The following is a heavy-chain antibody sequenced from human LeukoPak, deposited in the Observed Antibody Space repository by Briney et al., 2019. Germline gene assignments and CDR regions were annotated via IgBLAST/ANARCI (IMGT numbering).Heavy chain of an antibody. J-gene: IGHJ5*02. D-gene: IGHD2-21*02. CDR1: GGTFSIYA. Sequence: SVKVSCKASGGTFSIYAISWVRQAPGQGLEWMGGIIPIFGTANYAQKFQGRVTITADESTSTAYMELSSLRSEDTAVHYCARSAYCGGDCYSNWFDPWGQGTLVTVSS. CDR2: IIPIFGTA. V-gene: IGHV1-69*13. CDR3: ARSAYCGGDCYSNWFDP.